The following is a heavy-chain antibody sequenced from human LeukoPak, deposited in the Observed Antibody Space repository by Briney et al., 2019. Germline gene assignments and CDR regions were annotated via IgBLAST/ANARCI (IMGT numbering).Heavy chain of an antibody. Sequence: SETLSLTCAVYGGSFSGYYWSWIRQPPGKGLEWIGEINHSGSTNYNPSLKSRVTISVDTSKNQFSLKLSSVTAADTAVYYCARGRLRLQPHDYWGQGTLVTASS. V-gene: IGHV4-34*01. CDR2: INHSGST. D-gene: IGHD4-11*01. CDR3: ARGRLRLQPHDY. CDR1: GGSFSGYY. J-gene: IGHJ4*02.